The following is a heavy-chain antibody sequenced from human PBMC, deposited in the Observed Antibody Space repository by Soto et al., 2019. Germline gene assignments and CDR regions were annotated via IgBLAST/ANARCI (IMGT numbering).Heavy chain of an antibody. Sequence: SVKVSCKASGGTFSSYTISWVRQAPGQGLEWMGRIIPILGIANYAQKFQGRVTITADKSSSTAYMELSSLRSEDTAVYYCARAKDYYDSSGYSENAFDIWGQGTMVTVSS. J-gene: IGHJ3*02. V-gene: IGHV1-69*02. CDR3: ARAKDYYDSSGYSENAFDI. CDR2: IIPILGIA. CDR1: GGTFSSYT. D-gene: IGHD3-22*01.